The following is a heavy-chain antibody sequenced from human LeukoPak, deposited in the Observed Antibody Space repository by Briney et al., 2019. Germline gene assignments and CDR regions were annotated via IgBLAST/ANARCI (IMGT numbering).Heavy chain of an antibody. J-gene: IGHJ4*02. D-gene: IGHD6-19*01. V-gene: IGHV4-4*07. CDR3: ARGPITSGWYQIDY. CDR1: GGSISSYY. CDR2: IYTSGST. Sequence: SETLSLTCTVSGGSISSYYWSWIRQPAGKGLEWIGRIYTSGSTNYNPSLKSRVTMSVDTSKNQFSLKLSSVAAADTAVYYCARGPITSGWYQIDYWGQGTLVTVSS.